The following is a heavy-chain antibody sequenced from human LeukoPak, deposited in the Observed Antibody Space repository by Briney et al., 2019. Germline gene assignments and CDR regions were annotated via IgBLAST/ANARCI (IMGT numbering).Heavy chain of an antibody. D-gene: IGHD6-19*01. Sequence: GGSLRLSCAASGFTFDDYAMHWVRQAPGKGLEWVSGISWNSGSIGYADSVKGRFTISRDNAKNSLYLQMNSLRAEDTALYYCAKDKEQWYSSGWPDYWGQGTLVTVSS. CDR3: AKDKEQWYSSGWPDY. CDR1: GFTFDDYA. J-gene: IGHJ4*02. V-gene: IGHV3-9*01. CDR2: ISWNSGSI.